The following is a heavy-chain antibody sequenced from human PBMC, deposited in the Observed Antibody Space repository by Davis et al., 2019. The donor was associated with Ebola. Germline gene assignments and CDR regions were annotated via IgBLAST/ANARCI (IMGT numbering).Heavy chain of an antibody. Sequence: ESLKISCSASGFTFSSYAMHWVRQAPGKGLESVSRISTNGENTYYAESVKGRFTISRDNSKDTLYLQMRSLRTEDTAVYYCVKDRFTVVVVHGGFDYWGQGTLVTVSS. CDR2: ISTNGENT. CDR1: GFTFSSYA. V-gene: IGHV3-64D*06. D-gene: IGHD2-15*01. J-gene: IGHJ4*02. CDR3: VKDRFTVVVVHGGFDY.